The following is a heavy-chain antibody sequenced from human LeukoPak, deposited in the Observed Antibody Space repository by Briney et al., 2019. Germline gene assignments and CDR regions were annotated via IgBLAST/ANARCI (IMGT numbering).Heavy chain of an antibody. CDR1: RFTFSRYW. V-gene: IGHV3-7*03. CDR2: IKPDGSEK. Sequence: GGSLRLSCAASRFTFSRYWMSWVRQAPGKGLEWVANIKPDGSEKHYVDSVKGRFTISRDNAKNSLYLQMNSLRAEDTAVYYCAKALAPHSGWYGVYYYYGMDVWGQGTTVTVSS. J-gene: IGHJ6*02. D-gene: IGHD6-19*01. CDR3: AKALAPHSGWYGVYYYYGMDV.